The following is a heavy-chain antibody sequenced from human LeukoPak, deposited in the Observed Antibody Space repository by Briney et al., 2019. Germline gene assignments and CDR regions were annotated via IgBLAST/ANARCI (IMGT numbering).Heavy chain of an antibody. CDR2: ISSNGGST. V-gene: IGHV3-64D*06. CDR1: GFTVSSNY. D-gene: IGHD6-19*01. Sequence: GGSLRLSCAASGFTVSSNYMSWVRQAPGKGLEYVSAISSNGGSTYYADSVKGRFTISRDNSKNTLYLQMSSLRAEDTAVYYCVKDEGAVAGPYEWFDPWGQGTLVTVSS. CDR3: VKDEGAVAGPYEWFDP. J-gene: IGHJ5*02.